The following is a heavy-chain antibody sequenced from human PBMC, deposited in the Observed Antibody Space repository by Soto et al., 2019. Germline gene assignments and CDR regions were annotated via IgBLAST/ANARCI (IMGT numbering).Heavy chain of an antibody. V-gene: IGHV4-31*03. CDR3: ARAPYCSSTSCYARDAFAI. CDR2: IYYSGST. D-gene: IGHD2-2*01. J-gene: IGHJ3*02. CDR1: GGSISSGGYY. Sequence: SETLSLTCTVSGGSISSGGYYWSWIRQHPGKGLEWIGYIYYSGSTYYNPSLKSRVTISVDTSKNQFSLKLSSVTAADTAVYYCARAPYCSSTSCYARDAFAIWGQGTMVTVSS.